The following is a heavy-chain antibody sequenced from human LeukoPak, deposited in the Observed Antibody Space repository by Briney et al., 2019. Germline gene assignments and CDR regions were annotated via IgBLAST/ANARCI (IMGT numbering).Heavy chain of an antibody. J-gene: IGHJ4*02. CDR2: ISGSGGST. V-gene: IGHV3-23*01. CDR1: GFTFSSYA. CDR3: AKARARDRYSYGYTVGYYFDY. Sequence: GGSLRLSCAASGFTFSSYALSWVRQAPGKGLEWVSAISGSGGSTYYADSVKGRFTISRDNSKNTLYLQMNGLRAEDTAVYYCAKARARDRYSYGYTVGYYFDYWGQGTLVTVSS. D-gene: IGHD5-18*01.